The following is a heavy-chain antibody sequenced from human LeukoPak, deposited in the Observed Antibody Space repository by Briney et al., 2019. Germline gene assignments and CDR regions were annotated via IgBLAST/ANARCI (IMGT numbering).Heavy chain of an antibody. Sequence: SETLSLTCTVSGGSISSCYWSWIRQPPGKGLEWIGYIHYSGSNNYNPPLKSRVTISVDTSKNQFSLKLRSVTASDTAVYYCARVGEMATAYYFDYWGQGTLVTVSS. D-gene: IGHD5-24*01. CDR2: IHYSGSN. V-gene: IGHV4-59*01. CDR3: ARVGEMATAYYFDY. J-gene: IGHJ4*02. CDR1: GGSISSCY.